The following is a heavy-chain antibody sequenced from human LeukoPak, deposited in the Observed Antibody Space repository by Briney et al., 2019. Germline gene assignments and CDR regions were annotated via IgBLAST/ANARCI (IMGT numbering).Heavy chain of an antibody. CDR1: GFIFDDYG. CDR2: INWNGGST. V-gene: IGHV3-20*04. J-gene: IGHJ4*02. Sequence: GGSLRLSCAASGFIFDDYGMSWVRQAPGKGLEWVSGINWNGGSTGYADSVKGRFTISRDNAKNSLYLQMNSLRAEEDTALYYCARDAPTVGVDYWGQGTLVTVSS. CDR3: ARDAPTVGVDY.